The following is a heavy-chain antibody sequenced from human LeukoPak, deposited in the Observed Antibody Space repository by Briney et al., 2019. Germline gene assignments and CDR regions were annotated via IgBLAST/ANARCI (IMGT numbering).Heavy chain of an antibody. CDR3: AKGHDYVWGSYRSYYFDY. V-gene: IGHV3-23*01. J-gene: IGHJ4*02. CDR2: ISGSGGST. Sequence: PGGSLRLSCAASGFTFSSYGMSWVRQAPGKGLEWVSAISGSGGSTYYADSVKGRFTISRDNSKNTLCLQMNSLRAEDTAVYYCAKGHDYVWGSYRSYYFDYWGQGTLVTVSS. CDR1: GFTFSSYG. D-gene: IGHD3-16*02.